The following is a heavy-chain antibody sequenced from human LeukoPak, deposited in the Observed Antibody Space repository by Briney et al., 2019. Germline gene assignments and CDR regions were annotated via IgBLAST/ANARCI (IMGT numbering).Heavy chain of an antibody. J-gene: IGHJ4*02. CDR2: IYYSGST. CDR1: GGSISSGGYY. D-gene: IGHD1-26*01. CDR3: ARGLVGATDFDY. Sequence: PSETLSLTCTVSGGSISSGGYYWSWIRQHPGKGLEWIGYIYYSGSTYYNPSLKSRVTISVGTSKNQFSLKLSPVTAADTAVYYCARGLVGATDFDYWGQGTLVTVSS. V-gene: IGHV4-31*03.